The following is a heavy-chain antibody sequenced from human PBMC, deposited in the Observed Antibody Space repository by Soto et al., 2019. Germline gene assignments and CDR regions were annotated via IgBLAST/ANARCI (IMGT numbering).Heavy chain of an antibody. CDR2: ISYDGSNK. V-gene: IGHV3-30-3*01. J-gene: IGHJ4*02. CDR3: ARVDDLRGGDY. Sequence: QVQLVESGGGVVQPGRSLRLSCAASGFTFSSYTMHWVRQAPGKGLEWVAVISYDGSNKYYADSVKGRFTISRDNSKNTLYLQMHSLRAEHTAVYYCARVDDLRGGDYWGQGTLVTVSS. D-gene: IGHD2-2*03. CDR1: GFTFSSYT.